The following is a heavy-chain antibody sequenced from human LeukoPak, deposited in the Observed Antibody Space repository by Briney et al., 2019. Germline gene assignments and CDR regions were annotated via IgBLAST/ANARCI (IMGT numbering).Heavy chain of an antibody. J-gene: IGHJ4*02. CDR1: GYTFTSYG. CDR3: ARARYYYDSSGYPLLDY. Sequence: ASVKVSCKASGYTFTSYGISRVRQAPGQGLEWMGWISAYNGNTNYAQKLQGRVTMTTDTSTSTAYMELRSLRSDDTAVYYCARARYYYDSSGYPLLDYWGQGTLVTVSS. D-gene: IGHD3-22*01. V-gene: IGHV1-18*01. CDR2: ISAYNGNT.